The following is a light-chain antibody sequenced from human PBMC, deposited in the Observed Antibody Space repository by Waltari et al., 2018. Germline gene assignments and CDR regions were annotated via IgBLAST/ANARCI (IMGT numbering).Light chain of an antibody. J-gene: IGKJ2*01. CDR2: TAS. CDR1: QSISTF. V-gene: IGKV1-39*01. CDR3: QQGYSSPHT. Sequence: DIKMTQSPSSLSASVGDSVTITCRASQSISTFLNWYHQKPGKAPNLLIYTASSLQSGVPSRFSGSGSGTDFTLTISSLQPEDFATYYCQQGYSSPHTFGQGTKLEIK.